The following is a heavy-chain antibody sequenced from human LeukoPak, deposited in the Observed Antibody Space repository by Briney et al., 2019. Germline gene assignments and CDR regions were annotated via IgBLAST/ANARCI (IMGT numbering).Heavy chain of an antibody. CDR2: IIPIFGTA. CDR3: ARWYNWERSTFDV. J-gene: IGHJ3*01. Sequence: SVKVSCKASGGTFSSYAISWVRQAPGQGLEWMGGIIPIFGTANYAQKFQGRVTITADESTSTAYMELSSLRSEDTAVYYCARWYNWERSTFDVWGQGTLVTVSS. V-gene: IGHV1-69*13. D-gene: IGHD1-1*01. CDR1: GGTFSSYA.